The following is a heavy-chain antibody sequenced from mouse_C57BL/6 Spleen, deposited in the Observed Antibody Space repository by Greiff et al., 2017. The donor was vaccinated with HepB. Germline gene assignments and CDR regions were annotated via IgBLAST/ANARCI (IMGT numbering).Heavy chain of an antibody. V-gene: IGHV1-64*01. J-gene: IGHJ2*01. CDR1: GYTFTSYW. Sequence: VQLQQPGAELVKPGASVKLSCKASGYTFTSYWMHWVKQRPGQGLEWIGMIHPNSGSTNYNEKFKSKATLTVDKSSSTAYMQLSSLTSEDSAVYYCARLAQATPYFDYWGQGTTLTVSS. D-gene: IGHD3-2*02. CDR2: IHPNSGST. CDR3: ARLAQATPYFDY.